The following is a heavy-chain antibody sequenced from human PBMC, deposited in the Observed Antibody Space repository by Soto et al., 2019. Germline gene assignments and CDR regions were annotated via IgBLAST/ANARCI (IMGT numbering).Heavy chain of an antibody. J-gene: IGHJ6*02. CDR1: GDSINNYY. Sequence: PSETLSLTCTVSGDSINNYYWSWIRQPPGKGLEWIGYIYHSGSTDYNPSLKSRVTISVDPSKTQFSLRLSSVTAADTAVYYCARDVNVYGTSRYYYGIDVWGRGTTVTVSS. CDR2: IYHSGST. CDR3: ARDVNVYGTSRYYYGIDV. V-gene: IGHV4-59*01. D-gene: IGHD2-2*01.